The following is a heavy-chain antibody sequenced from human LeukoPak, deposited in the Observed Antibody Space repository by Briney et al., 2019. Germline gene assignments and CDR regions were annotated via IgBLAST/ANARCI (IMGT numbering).Heavy chain of an antibody. Sequence: GGSLRLSCAASGFTVSSNYMSWVRQAPGKGLEWVANIKQDGSEKYYVDSVKGRFTISRDNAKNSLYLQMNSLRAEDTAVYYCARPIVPGYYFPYDAFDIWGQGTMVTVSS. J-gene: IGHJ3*02. CDR1: GFTVSSNY. CDR2: IKQDGSEK. D-gene: IGHD3-22*01. CDR3: ARPIVPGYYFPYDAFDI. V-gene: IGHV3-7*01.